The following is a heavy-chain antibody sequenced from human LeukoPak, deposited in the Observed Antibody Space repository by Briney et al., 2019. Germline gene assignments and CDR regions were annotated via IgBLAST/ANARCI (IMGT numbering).Heavy chain of an antibody. CDR3: AQDLAWGAFDH. CDR1: GFTLSSYW. CDR2: ISPSGGGT. D-gene: IGHD7-27*01. J-gene: IGHJ4*02. V-gene: IGHV3-23*01. Sequence: PGGSLRLSCAASGFTLSSYWMSWVRQAPGKGLEWVSGISPSGGGTYYADSVKGRFTISRDDSKNTLSLQMNSLRVEDTAVYYCAQDLAWGAFDHWGQGTLVTVSS.